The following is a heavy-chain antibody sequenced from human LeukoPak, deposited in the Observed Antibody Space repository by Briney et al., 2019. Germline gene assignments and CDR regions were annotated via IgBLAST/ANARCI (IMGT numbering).Heavy chain of an antibody. V-gene: IGHV1-69*05. D-gene: IGHD3-10*01. CDR1: GGTFSSYA. J-gene: IGHJ6*03. CDR2: IIPIFGTA. Sequence: GASVKVSCKVSGGTFSSYAISWVRQAPGQGLEWMGGIIPIFGTANYAQKFQGRVTITTDESTSTAYMELSSLRSEDTAVYYCARDPMYYYEPYYYYYNMDVWGKGTTVTVSS. CDR3: ARDPMYYYEPYYYYYNMDV.